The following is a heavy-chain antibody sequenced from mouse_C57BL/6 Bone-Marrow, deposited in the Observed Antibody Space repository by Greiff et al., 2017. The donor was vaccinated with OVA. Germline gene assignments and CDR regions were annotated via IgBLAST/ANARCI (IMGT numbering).Heavy chain of an antibody. J-gene: IGHJ4*01. CDR1: GYTFTNYW. V-gene: IGHV1-63*01. CDR3: ARGDYPYAMDY. Sequence: VQLQQSGAELVRPGTSVKMSCKASGYTFTNYWIGWAKQRPGHGLEWIGDIYPGGGYTNYNEKFKGKATLTADKSSSTAYMQFSSLTSEDSAIDYCARGDYPYAMDYWGRGTSVTVSA. CDR2: IYPGGGYT. D-gene: IGHD2-13*01.